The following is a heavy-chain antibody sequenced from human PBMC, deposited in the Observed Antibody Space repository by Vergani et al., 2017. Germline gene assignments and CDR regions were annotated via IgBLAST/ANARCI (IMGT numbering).Heavy chain of an antibody. Sequence: EVQLVESGGGLVQPGGSLRLSCAASGFTFSSYSMNWVRQAPGKGLEWASYISSSSSTIYYADSVKGRCTISRDNAKNSLYLQMNSLRAEDTAVYYCASNRRITIFGVEGEDAFDIWGQGTMVTVSS. J-gene: IGHJ3*02. V-gene: IGHV3-48*04. D-gene: IGHD3-3*01. CDR1: GFTFSSYS. CDR2: ISSSSSTI. CDR3: ASNRRITIFGVEGEDAFDI.